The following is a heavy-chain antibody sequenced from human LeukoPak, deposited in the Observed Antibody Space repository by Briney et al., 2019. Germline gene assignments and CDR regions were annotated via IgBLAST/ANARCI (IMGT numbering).Heavy chain of an antibody. CDR1: GFTFSSYG. Sequence: PGGSLRLSCAASGFTFSSYGMHWVRQAPGKGLEWVAFIRYDGSNKYYADSVKGRFTISRDNSKNTLYLQMNSLRAEDTAVYYCAKGYYDSSAQGWYFQHWGQGTLVTVSS. CDR3: AKGYYDSSAQGWYFQH. J-gene: IGHJ1*01. V-gene: IGHV3-30*02. D-gene: IGHD3-22*01. CDR2: IRYDGSNK.